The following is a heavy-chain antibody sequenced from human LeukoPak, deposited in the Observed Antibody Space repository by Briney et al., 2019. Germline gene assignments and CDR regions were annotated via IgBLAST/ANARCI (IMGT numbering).Heavy chain of an antibody. CDR3: ARGSGYSYAFTGRERTKSRLDY. J-gene: IGHJ4*02. CDR1: GFTFSSYE. CDR2: VSYDGSNK. V-gene: IGHV3-30*04. Sequence: PGGSLRLSCAASGFTFSSYEMNWVRQAPGKGLEWVAVVSYDGSNKYYADSVKGRFTISRDNSKNTLYLQMNSLRAEDTALYYCARGSGYSYAFTGRERTKSRLDYWGQGTLVTVSS. D-gene: IGHD5-18*01.